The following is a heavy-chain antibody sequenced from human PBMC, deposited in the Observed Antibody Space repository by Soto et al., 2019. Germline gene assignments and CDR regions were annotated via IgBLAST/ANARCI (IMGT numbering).Heavy chain of an antibody. V-gene: IGHV4-31*03. CDR2: VYYSGST. CDR1: GGSISSGGYY. J-gene: IGHJ3*02. D-gene: IGHD5-12*01. CDR3: ARDGRPEATLYAFDI. Sequence: QVQLQESGPGLVKPSQTLSLTCTVSGGSISSGGYYWSWIRQHPGKGLEWIGYVYYSGSTYYNPSLTSRFTIAVDTSKNQFSLELSSVTAADTAVYYCARDGRPEATLYAFDIWGQGTMVTVSS.